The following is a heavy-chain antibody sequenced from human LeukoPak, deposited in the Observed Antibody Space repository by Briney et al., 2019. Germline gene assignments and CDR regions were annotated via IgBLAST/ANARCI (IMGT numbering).Heavy chain of an antibody. CDR2: INPNSGGT. J-gene: IGHJ3*02. CDR1: GYTFTGYY. D-gene: IGHD3-22*01. CDR3: ARDLFVRSGYYYSNAFDI. Sequence: GASVKVSCKASGYTFTGYYTHWVRQAPGQGLEWMGWINPNSGGTNYAQKFQGRVTMTRDTSISTAYMELSRLRSDDTAVYYCARDLFVRSGYYYSNAFDIWGQGTMVTVSS. V-gene: IGHV1-2*02.